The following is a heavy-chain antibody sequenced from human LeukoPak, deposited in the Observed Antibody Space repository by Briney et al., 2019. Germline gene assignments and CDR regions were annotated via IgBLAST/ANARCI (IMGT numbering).Heavy chain of an antibody. CDR3: ARRRRSLRGASPDY. J-gene: IGHJ4*02. CDR2: INHSGST. V-gene: IGHV4-34*01. Sequence: SETLSLTRAVYGGSFSGYYWSWIRQPPGKGLEWIGEINHSGSTNYNPSLKSRVTISVDTSKNQFSLKLSSVTAADTAVYYCARRRRSLRGASPDYWGQGTLVTVSS. D-gene: IGHD3-10*01. CDR1: GGSFSGYY.